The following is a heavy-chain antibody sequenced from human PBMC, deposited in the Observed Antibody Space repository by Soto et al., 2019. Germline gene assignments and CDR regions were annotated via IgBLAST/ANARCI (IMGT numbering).Heavy chain of an antibody. CDR1: GFTFSSYS. CDR3: ARGTTVTTKGVNSYYMDV. D-gene: IGHD4-17*01. J-gene: IGHJ6*03. CDR2: ISSSSSTI. Sequence: EVQLVESGGGLVQPGGSLRLSCAASGFTFSSYSMNWVRQAPGKGLEWVSYISSSSSTIYYADSVKGRFTISRDNAKNSLYLQMNSLRAEDTAVYYCARGTTVTTKGVNSYYMDVWGKGTTVTVSS. V-gene: IGHV3-48*01.